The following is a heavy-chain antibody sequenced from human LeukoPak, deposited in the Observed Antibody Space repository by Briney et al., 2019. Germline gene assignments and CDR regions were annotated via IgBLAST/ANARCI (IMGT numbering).Heavy chain of an antibody. D-gene: IGHD3-10*01. CDR3: ARAGFSFSDYFGTFFDY. J-gene: IGHJ4*02. V-gene: IGHV3-48*03. CDR1: RFTFSSYE. Sequence: GGSLRLSCAASRFTFSSYEMNWVRQAPGGGLEWGSYISSSGSTIYYADSVKGRFTISRDNAKNPLYLQMNSLRAEDTAVYYCARAGFSFSDYFGTFFDYWGQGTLVTVSS. CDR2: ISSSGSTI.